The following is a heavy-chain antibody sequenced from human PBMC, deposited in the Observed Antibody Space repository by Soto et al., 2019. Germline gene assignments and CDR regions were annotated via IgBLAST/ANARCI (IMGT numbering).Heavy chain of an antibody. D-gene: IGHD2-2*01. V-gene: IGHV5-51*01. CDR2: IYPSDSDT. CDR1: GYSFTSHW. J-gene: IGHJ4*02. Sequence: PGESLKISCKGSGYSFTSHWIGWVRQMPGKGLEWMGIIYPSDSDTRYSPSFQGQVTISADMSISTAYLQWSSLKASDTAIYYCARGYCSSTSCYLSRLDYWGQGTLVTVSS. CDR3: ARGYCSSTSCYLSRLDY.